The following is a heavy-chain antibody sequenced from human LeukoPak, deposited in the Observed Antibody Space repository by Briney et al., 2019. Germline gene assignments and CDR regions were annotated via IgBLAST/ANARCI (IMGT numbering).Heavy chain of an antibody. Sequence: GGSLRLSCAASGFTVSSNYMSWVRQAPGKGLEWVSVIYSGGSTYYADSVKGRFTISRDNSKNTLYLQMNSLRAEDTAVYYCGRVLDTAMLPETFDIWGQGTMVTVSS. V-gene: IGHV3-53*01. CDR3: GRVLDTAMLPETFDI. J-gene: IGHJ3*02. CDR1: GFTVSSNY. D-gene: IGHD5-18*01. CDR2: IYSGGST.